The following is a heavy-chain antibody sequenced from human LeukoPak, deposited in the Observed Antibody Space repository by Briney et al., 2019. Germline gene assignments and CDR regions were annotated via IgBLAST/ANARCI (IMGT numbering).Heavy chain of an antibody. CDR1: GGSISSSSYY. J-gene: IGHJ5*02. D-gene: IGHD6-13*01. Sequence: KTSETLSLTCTVSGGSISSSSYYWGWIRQPPGKGLEWIGSIYYSGSTYYNPSLKSRVTISVDKSKNQFSLKLSSVTAADTAVYYCASLVDQQLGRYNWFDPWGQGTLVTVSS. CDR2: IYYSGST. CDR3: ASLVDQQLGRYNWFDP. V-gene: IGHV4-39*07.